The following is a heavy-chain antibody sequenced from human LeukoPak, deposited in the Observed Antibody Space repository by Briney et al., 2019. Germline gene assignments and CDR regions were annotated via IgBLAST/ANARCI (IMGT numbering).Heavy chain of an antibody. CDR2: IYSGDSGT. Sequence: GDSLKISCQCSGHDFRDYWIGWVRQMPGKGLEWMGIIYSGDSGTRYSSSFQDQVTISLDKSISTAYLQWRSLKASDSAMYYCARRSSGYSAFDIWGLGTMVTVSS. CDR3: ARRSSGYSAFDI. D-gene: IGHD3-22*01. CDR1: GHDFRDYW. J-gene: IGHJ3*02. V-gene: IGHV5-51*01.